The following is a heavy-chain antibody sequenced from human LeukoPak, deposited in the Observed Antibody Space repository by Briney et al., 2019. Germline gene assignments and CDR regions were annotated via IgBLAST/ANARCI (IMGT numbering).Heavy chain of an antibody. CDR1: GYTFTSYY. J-gene: IGHJ4*02. CDR3: ARGWSYYDSSGYSGDY. CDR2: INPSGGST. D-gene: IGHD3-22*01. V-gene: IGHV1-46*01. Sequence: GASVKVSCKASGYTFTSYYMHWVRQAPGQGLEWMGIINPSGGSTSYAQKFQGRVTMTRDTSISTAYMELSRLRSDDTAVYYCARGWSYYDSSGYSGDYWGQGTLVTVSS.